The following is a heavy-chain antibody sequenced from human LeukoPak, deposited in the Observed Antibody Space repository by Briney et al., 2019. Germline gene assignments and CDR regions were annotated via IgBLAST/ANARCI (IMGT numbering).Heavy chain of an antibody. Sequence: GGSLRLSCAASGFTVSSNYMSWVRQAPGKGLEWVSVIYSGGSTYYADSVKGRFTISRDNSKNTLYLQMNSLRAEDTAVYYCARDRASNYFQNYGMDVWGKGTTVTVSS. CDR1: GFTVSSNY. D-gene: IGHD4-11*01. V-gene: IGHV3-66*01. CDR3: ARDRASNYFQNYGMDV. J-gene: IGHJ6*04. CDR2: IYSGGST.